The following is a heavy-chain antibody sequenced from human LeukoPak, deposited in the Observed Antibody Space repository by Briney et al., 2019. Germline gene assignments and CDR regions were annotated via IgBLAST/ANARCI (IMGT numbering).Heavy chain of an antibody. CDR2: IYPGDSDT. CDR1: GYIFTTYW. J-gene: IGHJ4*02. CDR3: ARQWSSGWSFFDY. V-gene: IGHV5-51*01. Sequence: GESLKISCKGSGYIFTTYWIGWVRQLPGKGLEWMGIIYPGDSDTRYSPSFQGQVTISADKSISTAYLQWSSLKASDTAMYYCARQWSSGWSFFDYWGQGTLVTVSS. D-gene: IGHD6-19*01.